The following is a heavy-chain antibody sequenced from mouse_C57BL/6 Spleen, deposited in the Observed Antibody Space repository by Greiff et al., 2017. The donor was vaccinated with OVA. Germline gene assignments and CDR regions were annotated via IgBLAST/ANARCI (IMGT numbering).Heavy chain of an antibody. J-gene: IGHJ1*03. CDR3: ARGRLWLTGTGWYIDV. CDR1: GYTFTSYW. CDR2: IDPSDSYT. D-gene: IGHD4-1*01. Sequence: QVQLQQSGAELVMPGASVKLSCKASGYTFTSYWMHWVKQRPGQGLEWIGEIDPSDSYTKYNQKFKGKSTLTVDKSSSTASLQLSSLTSEDSAICYCARGRLWLTGTGWYIDVWGTGTTVTVSS. V-gene: IGHV1-69*01.